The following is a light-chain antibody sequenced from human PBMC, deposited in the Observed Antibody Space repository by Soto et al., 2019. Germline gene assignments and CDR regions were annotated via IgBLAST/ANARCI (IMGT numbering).Light chain of an antibody. CDR1: SSNIGSNY. CDR3: AAWDDSLSGRV. Sequence: QSVLTQPPSASGTRGQRVTISCSGSSSNIGSNYVYWYQQLPGTAPKLLIYRNNQRPSGVPDRISGSKSGTSASLAISGLRSEDEADYYCAAWDDSLSGRVFGGGTKLTV. J-gene: IGLJ3*02. V-gene: IGLV1-47*01. CDR2: RNN.